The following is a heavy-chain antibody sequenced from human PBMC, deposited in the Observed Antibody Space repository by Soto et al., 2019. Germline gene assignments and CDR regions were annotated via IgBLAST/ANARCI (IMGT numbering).Heavy chain of an antibody. V-gene: IGHV4-39*01. D-gene: IGHD2-21*01. J-gene: IGHJ5*02. CDR2: VYYTGFT. Sequence: PSETLSLTYTVSGDSISGSYYWGWVRQPPGKGLECIGAVYYTGFTYYNPSLKSRLTISLDTSKNQFSLRLSPVTAADTAIYYCARLPVVVIALGYFDPWGPGTLVTVSS. CDR3: ARLPVVVIALGYFDP. CDR1: GDSISGSYY.